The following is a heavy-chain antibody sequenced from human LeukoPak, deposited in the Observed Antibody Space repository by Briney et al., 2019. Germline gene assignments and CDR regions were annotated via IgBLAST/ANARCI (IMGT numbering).Heavy chain of an antibody. D-gene: IGHD2-15*01. CDR2: IKQDGSEK. Sequence: GGSLRLSCAASGFTFSSYWMSWVRQAPGKGLEWVANIKQDGSEKYYVDSVKGRFTISRDNAKNSLYLQMNSLRAEDTAVYYCARFVVVVAASWFDPWGQGTLVTVSS. CDR1: GFTFSSYW. V-gene: IGHV3-7*01. CDR3: ARFVVVVAASWFDP. J-gene: IGHJ5*02.